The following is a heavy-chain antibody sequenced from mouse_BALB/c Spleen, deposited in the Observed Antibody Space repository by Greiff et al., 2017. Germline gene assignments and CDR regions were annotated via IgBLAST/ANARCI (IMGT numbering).Heavy chain of an antibody. CDR3: AITGLYDGYYRYAMDY. CDR1: GFTFSSFG. D-gene: IGHD2-3*01. CDR2: ISSGSSTI. Sequence: EVKLVESGGGLVQPGGSRKLSCAASGFTFSSFGMHWVRQAPEKGLEWVAYISSGSSTIYYADTVKGRFTISRDYPKNTLFLQMTSLRSEDTAMYYCAITGLYDGYYRYAMDYWGQGTSVTVSS. V-gene: IGHV5-17*02. J-gene: IGHJ4*01.